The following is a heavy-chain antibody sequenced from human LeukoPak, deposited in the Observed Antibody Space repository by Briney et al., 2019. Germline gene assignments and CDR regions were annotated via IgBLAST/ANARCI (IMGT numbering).Heavy chain of an antibody. D-gene: IGHD6-6*01. CDR1: GYSINNYW. Sequence: GESLKISCKGSGYSINNYWIGWVRQMPGKGLEWMGIIYPGDSDTRYSPSFQGQVTISADKSISTAYLQWSSLKASDTAMYYCARRSRYSSSSYFDYWGQGTLVTVSS. J-gene: IGHJ4*02. CDR3: ARRSRYSSSSYFDY. V-gene: IGHV5-51*01. CDR2: IYPGDSDT.